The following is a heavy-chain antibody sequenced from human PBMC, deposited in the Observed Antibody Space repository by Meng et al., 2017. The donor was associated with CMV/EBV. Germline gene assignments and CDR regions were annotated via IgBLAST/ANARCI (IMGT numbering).Heavy chain of an antibody. CDR1: GYTFTGYY. Sequence: ASVKVSCKASGYTFTGYYMHWVRQAPGQGLEWMGWINPNSGGTNYAQKFQGRVTMTRDTSISTAYMELSRLRSDDTAVYYCARTYTANDPFDFWGQGTMVTVSS. CDR2: INPNSGGT. D-gene: IGHD5-18*01. J-gene: IGHJ3*01. CDR3: ARTYTANDPFDF. V-gene: IGHV1-2*02.